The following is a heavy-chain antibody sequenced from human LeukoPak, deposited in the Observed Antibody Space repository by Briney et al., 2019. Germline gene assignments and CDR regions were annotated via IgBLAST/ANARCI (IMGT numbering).Heavy chain of an antibody. D-gene: IGHD6-19*01. CDR3: ARDEEAVAGMGHAFDI. CDR2: ISYDGSNK. CDR1: GFSLSSYA. J-gene: IGHJ3*02. V-gene: IGHV3-30-3*01. Sequence: GGSLRLSCVASGFSLSSYAMHWVRQPPGKGLEWVAVISYDGSNKYYADSVKGRFTISKDNSKNTLYLQMTSLRAEDTAVYYCARDEEAVAGMGHAFDIWGQGTMVTVSS.